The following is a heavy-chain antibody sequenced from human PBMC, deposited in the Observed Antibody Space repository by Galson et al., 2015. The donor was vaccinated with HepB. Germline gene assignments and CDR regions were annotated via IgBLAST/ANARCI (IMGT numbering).Heavy chain of an antibody. D-gene: IGHD6-13*01. CDR1: GDSVSSNSAA. CDR3: ARGSYSSSWLDWFDP. V-gene: IGHV6-1*01. CDR2: TYYRSKWYN. J-gene: IGHJ5*02. Sequence: CAISGDSVSSNSAAWNWIRQSPSRGLEWLGRTYYRSKWYNDYAVSVKSRITINPDTSKNQFSLQLNSVTPEDTAVYYCARGSYSSSWLDWFDPWGQGTLVTVSS.